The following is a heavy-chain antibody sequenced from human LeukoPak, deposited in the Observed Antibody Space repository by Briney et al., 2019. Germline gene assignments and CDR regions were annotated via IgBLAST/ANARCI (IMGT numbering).Heavy chain of an antibody. V-gene: IGHV3-48*01. CDR3: VRDNSRGQSLGVIY. CDR1: GFTFSTYN. Sequence: GGSLRLSCAASGFTFSTYNMNWVRQAPGKGPEWISYINADSSTIQYADSVRGRFTTSRDNAKNSLYLQMNSLRAEDTAVYYCVRDNSRGQSLGVIYWGQGPLVTVSS. J-gene: IGHJ4*02. D-gene: IGHD3-22*01. CDR2: INADSSTI.